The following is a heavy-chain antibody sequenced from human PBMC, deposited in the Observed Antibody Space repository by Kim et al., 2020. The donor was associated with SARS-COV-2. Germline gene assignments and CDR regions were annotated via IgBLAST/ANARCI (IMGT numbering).Heavy chain of an antibody. V-gene: IGHV1-3*01. CDR2: VNAANDQT. CDR1: GYTFKTYP. Sequence: ASVKVSCKASGYTFKTYPIHWLRQAPGQRLEWMGWVNAANDQTMYSQKFQGRVTISRDTSANTAYMELNSLTTEETAFYYCARDMNPTVYDYWGQGTLVT. D-gene: IGHD4-4*01. CDR3: ARDMNPTVYDY. J-gene: IGHJ4*02.